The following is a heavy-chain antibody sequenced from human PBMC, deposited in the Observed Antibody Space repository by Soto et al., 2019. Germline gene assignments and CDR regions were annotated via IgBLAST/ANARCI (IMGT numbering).Heavy chain of an antibody. CDR3: ARDASSMIVGGNYYGMDV. J-gene: IGHJ6*02. CDR2: IYYSGST. D-gene: IGHD3-22*01. V-gene: IGHV4-59*01. Sequence: PSETLSLTCTFSGGSIISYYWSWIRQPPGKGLEWIGYIYYSGSTNYNPSLKSRVTISVDTSKNQFSLKLSSVTAADTAVYYCARDASSMIVGGNYYGMDVWGQGTTVTVS. CDR1: GGSIISYY.